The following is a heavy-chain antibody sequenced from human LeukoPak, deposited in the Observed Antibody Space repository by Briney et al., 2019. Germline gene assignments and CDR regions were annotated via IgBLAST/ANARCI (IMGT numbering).Heavy chain of an antibody. Sequence: GSLRLSCAAPGFSFSSYWMHWVRQAPGKGLVWVARISPDGSSALSADSVRGRFTISRDNADNTLYLQLNSLRAEDTAVYYCARVSFCPRCHFDYWGQGTLVTVSS. V-gene: IGHV3-74*03. CDR3: ARVSFCPRCHFDY. J-gene: IGHJ4*02. CDR1: GFSFSSYW. CDR2: ISPDGSSA. D-gene: IGHD2/OR15-2a*01.